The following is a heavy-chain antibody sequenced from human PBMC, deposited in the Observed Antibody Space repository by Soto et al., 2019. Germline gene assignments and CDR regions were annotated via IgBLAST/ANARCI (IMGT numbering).Heavy chain of an antibody. V-gene: IGHV1-8*01. Sequence: QVQLVQSGAEVKKPGASVKVSCKASGYTFTSYDINWVRQTSGQGLEWMGWMNPNSGNTGYAQKFQGRVTMTRKTSISQAYMELSSLRSEDTAVYYCAREWSYSSTFDYWGQGTLVTVSS. CDR3: AREWSYSSTFDY. D-gene: IGHD4-4*01. J-gene: IGHJ4*02. CDR1: GYTFTSYD. CDR2: MNPNSGNT.